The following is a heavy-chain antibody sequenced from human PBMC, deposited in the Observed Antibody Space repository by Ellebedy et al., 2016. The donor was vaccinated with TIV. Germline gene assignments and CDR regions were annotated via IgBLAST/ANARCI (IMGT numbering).Heavy chain of an antibody. CDR1: GFTFSSYA. Sequence: GESLKISXAASGFTFSSYAMHWVRQAPGKGLEWVAVISYDGSNKYYADSVKGRFTISRDNSKNTLYLQMNSLRAEDTAVYYCARGSRPPRLTVDPSRPDYYYGMDVWGQGTTVTVSS. CDR2: ISYDGSNK. J-gene: IGHJ6*02. V-gene: IGHV3-30*04. CDR3: ARGSRPPRLTVDPSRPDYYYGMDV. D-gene: IGHD4-17*01.